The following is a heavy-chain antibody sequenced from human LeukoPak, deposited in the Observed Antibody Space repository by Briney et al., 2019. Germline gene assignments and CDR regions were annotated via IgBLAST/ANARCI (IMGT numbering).Heavy chain of an antibody. D-gene: IGHD4-23*01. J-gene: IGHJ2*01. CDR3: ARVTGGGNVAYWYFDL. Sequence: SETLCLTCAVAGCSFTSYSWSWISQVPGKGLEWIGAIHHAGDTNYNPSLKSRVTISLDIYKAQFSLNLKSVTAADTAVYYCARVTGGGNVAYWYFDLWGRGTLVTVSS. V-gene: IGHV4-34*01. CDR2: IHHAGDT. CDR1: GCSFTSYS.